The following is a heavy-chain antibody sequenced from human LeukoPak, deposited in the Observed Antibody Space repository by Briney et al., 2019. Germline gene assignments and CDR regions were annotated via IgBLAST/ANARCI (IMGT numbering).Heavy chain of an antibody. CDR3: ARDLYNGFDP. V-gene: IGHV3-74*01. CDR1: GFTFSTYW. Sequence: GGSLRLSCAASGFTFSTYWMHWVRQVPGKGLVWVSRINSDESSTSYAGSVKGRFTISRDNAKNTLYLQMNSLRAEDTGVYYCARDLYNGFDPWGQGTLVTVSS. CDR2: INSDESST. J-gene: IGHJ5*02.